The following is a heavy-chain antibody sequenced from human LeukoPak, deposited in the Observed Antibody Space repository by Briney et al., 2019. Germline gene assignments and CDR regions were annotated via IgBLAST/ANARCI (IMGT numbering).Heavy chain of an antibody. V-gene: IGHV4-34*01. CDR2: INHSGST. D-gene: IGHD3-3*01. Sequence: PSETLSLTCAVYGGSFSGYYWSWIRQPPGKGLEWIGEINHSGSTNYNPSLKNRVTISVDTSKNQFSLKLSSVTAADTAVYYCAALYYDFSFWGQGTLVTVSS. CDR1: GGSFSGYY. J-gene: IGHJ4*02. CDR3: AALYYDFSF.